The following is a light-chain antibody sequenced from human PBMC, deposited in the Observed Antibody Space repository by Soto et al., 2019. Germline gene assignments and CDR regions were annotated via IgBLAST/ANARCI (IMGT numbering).Light chain of an antibody. CDR2: DVA. CDR1: VNDVGAYNY. Sequence: QSLLTQPGSVCGSPGQSFTISCTGTVNDVGAYNYVSWYQQHPGRPPKLMIYDVARWPSGVPDRFSGYKSGNTASLTISGLQAEDEADYFCCSYAGGYTYLFGTGTTVTVL. V-gene: IGLV2-11*01. CDR3: CSYAGGYTYL. J-gene: IGLJ1*01.